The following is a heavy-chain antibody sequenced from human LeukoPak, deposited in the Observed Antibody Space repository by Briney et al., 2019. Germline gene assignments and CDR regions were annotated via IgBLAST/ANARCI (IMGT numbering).Heavy chain of an antibody. Sequence: GRSLRLSCGASGFTFSSYGMHWVRQAPGKGLEWVAVISHDGNNKYYADSVKGRFTISRDNSKNTLYLQMNSLRAEDTAVYYCARDVEWNRGTGYSSSWPVYGMDVWGQGTTVTVSS. CDR1: GFTFSSYG. CDR2: ISHDGNNK. CDR3: ARDVEWNRGTGYSSSWPVYGMDV. J-gene: IGHJ6*02. V-gene: IGHV3-30*03. D-gene: IGHD6-13*01.